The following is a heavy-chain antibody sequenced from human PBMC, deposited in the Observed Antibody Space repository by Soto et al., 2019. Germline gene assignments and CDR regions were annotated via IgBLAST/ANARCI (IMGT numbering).Heavy chain of an antibody. J-gene: IGHJ4*02. CDR3: ARDAPPYSSPTGGFDY. D-gene: IGHD6-13*01. CDR1: GGTFSSYA. Sequence: QVQLVQSGAEVKKPGSSVKVSCKASGGTFSSYAISWVRQAPGQGPEWMGGIIPIFGTANYAQKFQGRVTITADESTSTAYMELSSLRSEDTAVYYCARDAPPYSSPTGGFDYWGQGTLVTVSS. V-gene: IGHV1-69*01. CDR2: IIPIFGTA.